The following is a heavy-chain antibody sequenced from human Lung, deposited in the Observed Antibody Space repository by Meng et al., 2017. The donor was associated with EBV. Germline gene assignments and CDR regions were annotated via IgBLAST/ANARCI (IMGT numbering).Heavy chain of an antibody. CDR2: ISDYNGNT. Sequence: HSGCVVQQPGGSVKHSCHASGYTYTNLRITWVRQAPGQGLEWMGWISDYNGNTNYAQTLQGRLTMTTDTYTSTAYMELRSLRSDDTAVYYCARVEVGITSGDYWGQGTLVTVSS. V-gene: IGHV1-18*01. D-gene: IGHD1-26*01. J-gene: IGHJ4*02. CDR1: GYTYTNLR. CDR3: ARVEVGITSGDY.